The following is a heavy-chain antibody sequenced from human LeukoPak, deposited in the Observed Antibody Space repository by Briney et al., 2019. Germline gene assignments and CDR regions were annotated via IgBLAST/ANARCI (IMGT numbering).Heavy chain of an antibody. V-gene: IGHV4-61*02. Sequence: SETLSLTCTVSGGSISSGSYYWSWIRQPAGKGLEWIGRIYTSGSTNYNPSLKSRVTISVDTSKNQFSLKLSFVTAADTAVYYCARAVGDFWSGYGPFDYWGQGTLVTVSS. CDR2: IYTSGST. CDR1: GGSISSGSYY. D-gene: IGHD3-3*01. CDR3: ARAVGDFWSGYGPFDY. J-gene: IGHJ4*02.